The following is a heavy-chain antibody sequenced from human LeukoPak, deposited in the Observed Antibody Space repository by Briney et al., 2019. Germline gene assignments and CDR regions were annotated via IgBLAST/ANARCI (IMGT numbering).Heavy chain of an antibody. CDR2: IYHSGST. D-gene: IGHD6-13*01. Sequence: PSQTLSLTCTVSGGSISSGGYSWSWIRQPPGKGLEWIGYIYHSGSTYYNPSLKSRVTISVDRPKNQFSLKLSSVTAADTAVYYCARGSSWVDYWGQGTLVTVSS. V-gene: IGHV4-30-2*01. J-gene: IGHJ4*02. CDR3: ARGSSWVDY. CDR1: GGSISSGGYS.